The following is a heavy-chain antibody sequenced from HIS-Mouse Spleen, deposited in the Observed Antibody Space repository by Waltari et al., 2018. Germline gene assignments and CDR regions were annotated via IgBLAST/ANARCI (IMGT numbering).Heavy chain of an antibody. J-gene: IGHJ3*02. CDR1: GFTFSSYA. V-gene: IGHV3-30-3*01. Sequence: QVQLVESGGGVVQPGRALSLSCAASGFTFSSYATHWVRQAPGRGLEWVAVISYDGSNKYYADSVKGRFTISRDNSKNTLYLQMNSLRAEDTAVYYCARDQGGYQMRPFDAFDIWGQGTMVTVSS. CDR2: ISYDGSNK. CDR3: ARDQGGYQMRPFDAFDI. D-gene: IGHD5-12*01.